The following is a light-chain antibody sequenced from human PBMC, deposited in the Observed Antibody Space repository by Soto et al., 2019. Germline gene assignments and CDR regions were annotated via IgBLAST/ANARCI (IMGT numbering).Light chain of an antibody. CDR1: SSDVGRYNF. CDR2: DVR. J-gene: IGLJ1*01. V-gene: IGLV2-14*01. CDR3: SSFTPSNTVV. Sequence: QSVLAQPASVSGSPGQSITISCTGTSSDVGRYNFVSWFQQHPGKAPKLLIYDVRYWPSGVSDRFSGSKSGNTASLTISGLKTDDEADYSCSSFTPSNTVVFGSGTKVTVL.